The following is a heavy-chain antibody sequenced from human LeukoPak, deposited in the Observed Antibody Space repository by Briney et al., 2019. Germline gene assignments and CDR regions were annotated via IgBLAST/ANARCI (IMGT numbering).Heavy chain of an antibody. CDR2: IYYTGST. V-gene: IGHV4-39*01. CDR1: GGSISSSSDQ. J-gene: IGHJ4*02. CDR3: ARQQLWLPNPQPFDS. D-gene: IGHD2-21*01. Sequence: KTSETLSLTCTVSGGSISSSSDQWGWIRQPPGKGLEWIGSIYYTGSTHYNPSLKSRVTISVDTSKNQFSLKLRSVTAADTAVYYCARQQLWLPNPQPFDSWGQGTLVTVSS.